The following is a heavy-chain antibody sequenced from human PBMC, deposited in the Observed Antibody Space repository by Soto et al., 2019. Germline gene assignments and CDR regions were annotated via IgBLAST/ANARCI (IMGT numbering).Heavy chain of an antibody. CDR1: GYSFTSYS. J-gene: IGHJ6*02. D-gene: IGHD2-2*01. CDR2: INPNSGGT. V-gene: IGHV1-2*04. Sequence: GTSVKVSCADCGYSFTSYSMHWVRQAPGQGLEWMGWINPNSGGTNYAQKFQGWVTMTRDTSISTAYMELSRLRSDDTAVYYCARAIVVVPAAIDSNKGGYGMDVWGQGTTVTVSS. CDR3: ARAIVVVPAAIDSNKGGYGMDV.